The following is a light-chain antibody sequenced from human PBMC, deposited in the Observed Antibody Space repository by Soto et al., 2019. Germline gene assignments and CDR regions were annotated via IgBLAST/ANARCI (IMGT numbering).Light chain of an antibody. J-gene: IGLJ3*02. V-gene: IGLV2-8*01. CDR3: SSYAGSNNLV. CDR2: EVS. CDR1: SSDVGAYNY. Sequence: QSALTQPPSASGSPGQSVTISCTGTSSDVGAYNYVSWYQQPPGKAPKLMIYEVSKRPSGVPERFSGSRSGNTASLTVSGLQAEDEADYYCSSYAGSNNLVFGGGTKVTVL.